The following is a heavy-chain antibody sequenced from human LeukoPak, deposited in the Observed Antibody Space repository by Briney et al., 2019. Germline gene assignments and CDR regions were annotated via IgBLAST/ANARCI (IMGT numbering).Heavy chain of an antibody. CDR1: GGSISSYY. D-gene: IGHD1-26*01. CDR2: IYYSGST. J-gene: IGHJ4*02. Sequence: SETLSLTCTVSGGSISSYYWSWIRQPPGKGLEWIGYIYYSGSTNYNPSLKSRVTMSVDTSKNHFSLKLSSLTAADTAVYYCARDSSGSYPVPYGYWGQGTLVTVSS. CDR3: ARDSSGSYPVPYGY. V-gene: IGHV4-59*01.